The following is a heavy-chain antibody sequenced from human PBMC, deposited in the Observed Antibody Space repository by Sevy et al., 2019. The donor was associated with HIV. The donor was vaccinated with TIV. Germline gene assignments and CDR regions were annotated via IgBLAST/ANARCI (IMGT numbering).Heavy chain of an antibody. D-gene: IGHD2-2*01. V-gene: IGHV3-21*01. Sequence: GGSLRLSCAASGFTFSSYSMNWVRQAPGKGLEWVSSISSSSSYIYYADPVKGHFTISRDNAKNSLNLQMNSLRAEDTAVYYCARVLECSSTSCYGVFDYWGQGTLVTVSS. J-gene: IGHJ4*02. CDR3: ARVLECSSTSCYGVFDY. CDR1: GFTFSSYS. CDR2: ISSSSSYI.